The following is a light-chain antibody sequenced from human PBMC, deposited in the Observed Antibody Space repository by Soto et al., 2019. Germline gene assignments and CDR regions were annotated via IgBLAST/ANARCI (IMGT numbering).Light chain of an antibody. J-gene: IGKJ4*01. Sequence: DIQMTQSPSTLSGSVGDRVTITCRASQGIRNDLGWYQQKPGKAPKLLIYAASSLQSGVPSRFSGSGSGTEFTLTISSLQPEDFAVYYCQQYTDWPWGTFGGGTKVDIK. CDR2: AAS. CDR3: QQYTDWPWGT. V-gene: IGKV1-17*01. CDR1: QGIRND.